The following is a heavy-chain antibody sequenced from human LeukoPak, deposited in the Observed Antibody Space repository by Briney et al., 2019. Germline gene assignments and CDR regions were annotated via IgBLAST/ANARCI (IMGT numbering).Heavy chain of an antibody. CDR3: ARGVEYYYDSSGYYPPYYFDY. CDR1: GFTFSSYW. V-gene: IGHV3-7*01. CDR2: IKQDGSEK. D-gene: IGHD3-22*01. Sequence: GGSLRLSCAASGFTFSSYWMSWVRQAPGKGLEWVANIKQDGSEKYYVDSVKGRFTISRDNAKNSLYLQMNSLRAEDTAVYYCARGVEYYYDSSGYYPPYYFDYWGQGTLVTVSS. J-gene: IGHJ4*02.